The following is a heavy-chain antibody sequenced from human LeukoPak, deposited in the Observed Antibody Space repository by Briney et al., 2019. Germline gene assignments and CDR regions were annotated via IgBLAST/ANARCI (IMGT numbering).Heavy chain of an antibody. D-gene: IGHD4-23*01. Sequence: KAGGSLRLSCAASGFAFNTYILNWVRQAPGKGLEWVSSVSSSSFIYYADSVRGRFTISRDNAKSSVYLQMNSLRAEDTAVYYCARYGDNDAFDIWGQGTMVTVSS. CDR2: VSSSSFI. V-gene: IGHV3-21*01. CDR1: GFAFNTYI. CDR3: ARYGDNDAFDI. J-gene: IGHJ3*02.